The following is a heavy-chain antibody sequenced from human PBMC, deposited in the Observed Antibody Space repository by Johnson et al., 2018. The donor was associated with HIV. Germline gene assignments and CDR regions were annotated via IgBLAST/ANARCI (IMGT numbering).Heavy chain of an antibody. CDR3: AKHIVLVVYAIGAAFDI. CDR2: ISGSGGST. V-gene: IGHV3-23*04. CDR1: GFTFSSYD. D-gene: IGHD2-8*02. Sequence: VQLVESGGGLVQPGGSLRLSCAASGFTFSSYDMHWVRQATGKGLEWVSAISGSGGSTYYTDSVKGRFTISRDNSKNTLYLQMNSLRAEDTAVYYCAKHIVLVVYAIGAAFDIWGQGTRVTVSS. J-gene: IGHJ3*02.